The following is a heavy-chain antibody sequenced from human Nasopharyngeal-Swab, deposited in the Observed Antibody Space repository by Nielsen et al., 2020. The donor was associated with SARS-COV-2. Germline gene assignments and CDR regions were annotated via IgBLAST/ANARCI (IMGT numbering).Heavy chain of an antibody. CDR3: ARDRLYGDHVDY. J-gene: IGHJ4*02. D-gene: IGHD4-17*01. Sequence: GESLKISCAASGFTFSSYEMNWVRQAPGKGLEWVSYITSSGDTRYYADSVKGRFTISRDNAKNSLYMQMNSLRAEDTAVYYCARDRLYGDHVDYWGQGALVTVSS. CDR1: GFTFSSYE. V-gene: IGHV3-48*03. CDR2: ITSSGDTR.